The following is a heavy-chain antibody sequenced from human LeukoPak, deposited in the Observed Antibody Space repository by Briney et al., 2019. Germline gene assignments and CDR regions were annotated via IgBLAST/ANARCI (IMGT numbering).Heavy chain of an antibody. D-gene: IGHD3-10*01. V-gene: IGHV1-8*01. CDR1: GYTFTSYS. Sequence: GASVKVSCKASGYTFTSYSINWVRQAPGQGPEWMGCMNPSSGNTGFAQRFQGRVTMTRDTSINTPYLELSSLTSEDTAVYYCATHPYYYSSGSFAYWGQG. J-gene: IGHJ4*02. CDR3: ATHPYYYSSGSFAY. CDR2: MNPSSGNT.